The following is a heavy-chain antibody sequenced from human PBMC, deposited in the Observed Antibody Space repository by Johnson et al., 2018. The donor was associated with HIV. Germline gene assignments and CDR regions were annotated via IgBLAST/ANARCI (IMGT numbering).Heavy chain of an antibody. V-gene: IGHV3-33*06. D-gene: IGHD3-22*01. J-gene: IGHJ3*02. CDR1: GFTFSSYG. Sequence: QVQLVESGGGVVQPGKSLTLSCAASGFTFSSYGMHWVRQAPGKGLEWVAVIWYDGSNKYYADSVKGRFTISRDNSKNTLYLQMNSLRAEDTAVYYCAKDRYYDSSGPDAFDIWGQGTMVTVSS. CDR2: IWYDGSNK. CDR3: AKDRYYDSSGPDAFDI.